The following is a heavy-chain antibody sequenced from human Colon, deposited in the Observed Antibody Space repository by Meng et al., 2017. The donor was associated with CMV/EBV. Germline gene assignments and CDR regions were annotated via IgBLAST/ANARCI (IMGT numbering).Heavy chain of an antibody. J-gene: IGHJ5*02. CDR1: GGSISSGGYY. CDR2: IYYSGST. CDR3: ARTNTYYDFWSGYLGVDGFDP. V-gene: IGHV4-31*03. D-gene: IGHD3-3*01. Sequence: SETLSLTCTVSGGSISSGGYYWSWIRQHPGKGLEWIGYIYYSGSTYYNPCLKSRVTISVDTSKNQFSLKLSSVTAADTAVYYCARTNTYYDFWSGYLGVDGFDPWGQGTLGTVSS.